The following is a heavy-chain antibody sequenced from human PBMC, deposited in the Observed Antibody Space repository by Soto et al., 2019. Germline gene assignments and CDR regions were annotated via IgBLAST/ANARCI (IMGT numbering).Heavy chain of an antibody. V-gene: IGHV1-69*08. D-gene: IGHD2-2*01. CDR1: GGTFSSYT. CDR3: ARDEGYCSSTSCPIDY. CDR2: IIPILGIA. J-gene: IGHJ4*02. Sequence: QVQLVQSGAEVKKPGSSVKVSCKASGGTFSSYTISWVRQAPGQGLEWMGRIIPILGIANYAQKFQGRVTITADKSTSTAYMELSSLGSEDTAVYYCARDEGYCSSTSCPIDYWGQGTLVTVSS.